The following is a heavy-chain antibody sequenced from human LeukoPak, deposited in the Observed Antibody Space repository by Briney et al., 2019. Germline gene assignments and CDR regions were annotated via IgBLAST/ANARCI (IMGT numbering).Heavy chain of an antibody. V-gene: IGHV4-34*01. Sequence: SETLSLTCAVYGDSFSGYYWSWLRQSPGTGLEWIGEVNDRGTTNYNPNLKSRVTISVVTSSNQFSLKLTSVTAADTALYFCATRRGGPYPYYFDHWDQGALVTVSS. CDR3: ATRRGGPYPYYFDH. D-gene: IGHD2-15*01. CDR1: GDSFSGYY. J-gene: IGHJ4*02. CDR2: VNDRGTT.